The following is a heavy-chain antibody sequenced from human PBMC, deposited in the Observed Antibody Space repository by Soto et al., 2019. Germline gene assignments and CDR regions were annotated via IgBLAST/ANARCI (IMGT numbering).Heavy chain of an antibody. V-gene: IGHV3-30*18. J-gene: IGHJ3*02. CDR3: AKGGDIVVVVAADAFDI. Sequence: GGALRLSGAAYGFTFSSYGMHWVRQAPGKGLEWVAVISYDGSNKYYADSVKGRFTISRDNSKNTLYLQMNSLRAEDTAVYYCAKGGDIVVVVAADAFDIWGQGTMVTVSS. CDR2: ISYDGSNK. CDR1: GFTFSSYG. D-gene: IGHD2-15*01.